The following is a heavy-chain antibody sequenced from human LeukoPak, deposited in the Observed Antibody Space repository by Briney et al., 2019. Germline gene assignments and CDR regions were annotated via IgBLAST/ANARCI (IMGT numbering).Heavy chain of an antibody. CDR3: ARHPYCGGDCYRSWFDP. Sequence: GGSLQISCKGSGYSFTSYWIGWVRQMPGKGLEWMGIIYPGDSDTRYSPSFQGQVTISADKSISTAYLQWSSLKASDTAMYYCARHPYCGGDCYRSWFDPWGQGTLVTVSS. V-gene: IGHV5-51*01. CDR2: IYPGDSDT. D-gene: IGHD2-21*02. J-gene: IGHJ5*02. CDR1: GYSFTSYW.